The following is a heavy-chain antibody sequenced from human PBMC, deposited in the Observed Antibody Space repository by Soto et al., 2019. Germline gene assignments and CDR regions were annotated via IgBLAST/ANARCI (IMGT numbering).Heavy chain of an antibody. CDR3: ARSGYSGRYPAYFDY. CDR1: GFTFSTYA. D-gene: IGHD1-26*01. CDR2: ISSDGSNK. J-gene: IGHJ4*02. Sequence: QVQLVESGGGVVQPGRSLRLSCAASGFTFSTYAMHWVRQAPGKGLEWVAVISSDGSNKYYADSVTGRFTISRDNSQNTLYVQMNRLRAEDTAVYYCARSGYSGRYPAYFDYRGQGILVIVAS. V-gene: IGHV3-30-3*01.